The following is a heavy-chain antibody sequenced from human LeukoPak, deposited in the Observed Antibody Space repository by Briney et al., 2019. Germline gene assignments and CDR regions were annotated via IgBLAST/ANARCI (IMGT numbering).Heavy chain of an antibody. D-gene: IGHD1-26*01. CDR1: GGSISSYY. V-gene: IGHV4-59*06. Sequence: SETLSLTCTVPGGSISSYYWSWIRQPPGKGLEWIGYIYYSGSTYYNPSLKSRVTISVDTSKNQFSLKLSSVTAADTAVYYCAVGGAFDRFDPWGQGTLVTVSS. J-gene: IGHJ5*02. CDR3: AVGGAFDRFDP. CDR2: IYYSGST.